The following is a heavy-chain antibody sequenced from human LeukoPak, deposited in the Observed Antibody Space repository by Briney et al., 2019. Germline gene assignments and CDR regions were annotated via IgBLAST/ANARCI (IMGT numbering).Heavy chain of an antibody. Sequence: GGSLRLSCAASGFTFNTSGMHWVGQAPGKGLEWVAVIWYDGGNKYYPDSVKGRFTISRDNSKNTLYLQMNSLRAEDTAVYHCVRGDRYDTSGYFLDHWGQGTLVTVSS. CDR1: GFTFNTSG. J-gene: IGHJ4*02. CDR3: VRGDRYDTSGYFLDH. CDR2: IWYDGGNK. V-gene: IGHV3-33*01. D-gene: IGHD3-22*01.